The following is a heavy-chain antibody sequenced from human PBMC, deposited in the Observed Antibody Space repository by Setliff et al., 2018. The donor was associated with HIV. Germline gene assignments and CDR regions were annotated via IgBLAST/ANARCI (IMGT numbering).Heavy chain of an antibody. Sequence: SETLSLTCAVYGGSFSGYYWSWIRQPPGKGLECIGEINHSGSTNHNPSLKSRVTFSADTSKNQFSLNLNSVTATDTAVYYCARQGLTMNRGVPAPILYYFDYWGPGILVTVSS. CDR1: GGSFSGYY. D-gene: IGHD3-10*01. CDR3: ARQGLTMNRGVPAPILYYFDY. J-gene: IGHJ4*02. CDR2: INHSGST. V-gene: IGHV4-34*01.